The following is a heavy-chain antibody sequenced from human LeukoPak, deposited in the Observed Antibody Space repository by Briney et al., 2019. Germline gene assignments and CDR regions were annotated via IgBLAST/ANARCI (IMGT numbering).Heavy chain of an antibody. Sequence: GGSLRLSCAASGFTFSSYSMNWVRQAPGKGLEWVSSISSSSNYIYYADSVKGRFTISRDNAKNSLYLQMNSLRAEDTAVYYCARDGSRDYGSGSYYNVGAFDIWGQGTMVTVSS. J-gene: IGHJ3*02. CDR2: ISSSSNYI. CDR1: GFTFSSYS. CDR3: ARDGSRDYGSGSYYNVGAFDI. D-gene: IGHD3-10*01. V-gene: IGHV3-21*01.